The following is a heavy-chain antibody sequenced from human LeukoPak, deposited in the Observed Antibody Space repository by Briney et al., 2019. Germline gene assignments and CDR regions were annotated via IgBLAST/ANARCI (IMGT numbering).Heavy chain of an antibody. Sequence: SQTLSPTCALDAGSFSGYYSSWVSHPPRNWPEWMGEINHSGSTNYNPSLKSRVTISVDTSKNQFSLKLSSVSAADTAVYYCATGIAVVPGGGFDYWGQGTLVTVSS. V-gene: IGHV4-34*01. CDR2: INHSGST. J-gene: IGHJ4*02. D-gene: IGHD6-19*01. CDR3: ATGIAVVPGGGFDY. CDR1: AGSFSGYY.